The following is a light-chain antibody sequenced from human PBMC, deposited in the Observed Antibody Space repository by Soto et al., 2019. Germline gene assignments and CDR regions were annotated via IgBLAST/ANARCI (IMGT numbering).Light chain of an antibody. CDR3: CSYAGGRRYV. CDR2: DVS. V-gene: IGLV2-11*01. CDR1: SSDVGGYNY. J-gene: IGLJ1*01. Sequence: QSALTQPRSVSGSPGQSVTISCTGTSSDVGGYNYVSWYQQHPGKAPKVMIYDVSERPSGVPDRFSGSKSGNTASLTISGLQAEDEADNYCCSYAGGRRYVLGTGTKVTVL.